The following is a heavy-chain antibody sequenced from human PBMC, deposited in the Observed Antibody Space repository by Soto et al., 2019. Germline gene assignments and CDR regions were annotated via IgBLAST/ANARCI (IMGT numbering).Heavy chain of an antibody. V-gene: IGHV1-2*02. Sequence: QLHLVQSGAVVKKPGASVTVSCSASGYPVTAYYMHWVRQAPGRGLEWMGGINPATGAAKYTQTFRGRVPMTRDPSTSTVFMELSGLTSGDTAVFYCARGGGVGVAGSAAFDMWGQGTLVTVSS. CDR2: INPATGAA. J-gene: IGHJ3*02. CDR3: ARGGGVGVAGSAAFDM. D-gene: IGHD3-3*01. CDR1: GYPVTAYY.